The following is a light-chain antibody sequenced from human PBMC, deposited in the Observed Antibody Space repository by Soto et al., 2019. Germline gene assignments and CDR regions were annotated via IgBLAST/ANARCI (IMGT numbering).Light chain of an antibody. CDR2: GAS. J-gene: IGKJ4*01. CDR1: QSVSNNY. V-gene: IGKV3-20*01. CDR3: QQYGTSPRLT. Sequence: EIVLTQSPGTLSLSPGERATLSCRASQSVSNNYLAWYQPKPGQAPRFLIYGASSRATGIPDRFSGSGSGTEFTLTISRLEPEDFAVYYCQQYGTSPRLTFGGGTKVEIK.